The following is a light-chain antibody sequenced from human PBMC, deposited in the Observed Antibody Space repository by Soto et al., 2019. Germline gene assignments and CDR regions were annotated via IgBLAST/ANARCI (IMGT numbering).Light chain of an antibody. CDR3: LQDINYPWT. V-gene: IGKV1-6*01. CDR2: GAS. Sequence: AIQMTQSPSSLCASVGDRVPISCRASQGIGNALGWYQQRPGKTPKVLIYGASNLQSGVPPRFRGSGSGTDFTLAISSLQPEDSATYYCLQDINYPWTFGQGTKVDIK. J-gene: IGKJ1*01. CDR1: QGIGNA.